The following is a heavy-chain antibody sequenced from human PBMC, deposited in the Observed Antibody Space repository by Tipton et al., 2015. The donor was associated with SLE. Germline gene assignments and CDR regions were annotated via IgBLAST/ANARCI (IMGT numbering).Heavy chain of an antibody. Sequence: TLSLTCAVYGGSFSGYYWTLIRQPPGKGLEWIGEINYSGSTNYNPSLKSRVTISVDTSKNQFSLELSSVTAADTAVYYCARGTVDCFGPGLYYCGLDVWCQGTAVTGSS. CDR1: GGSFSGYY. J-gene: IGHJ6*02. V-gene: IGHV4-34*01. CDR3: ARGTVDCFGPGLYYCGLDV. CDR2: INYSGST. D-gene: IGHD2-21*01.